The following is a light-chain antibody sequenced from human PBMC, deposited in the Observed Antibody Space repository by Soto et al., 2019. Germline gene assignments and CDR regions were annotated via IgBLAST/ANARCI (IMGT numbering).Light chain of an antibody. Sequence: DIQMTQSPSTLSASEGDRVTITCRASQSIDNWLAWYQQKPGKAPKLLIYKASTLESGVPSRFSGSGSGTEFTLTISSLQPDDFATYYCQQYSSYSSGTFGQGNKVEVK. V-gene: IGKV1-5*03. CDR1: QSIDNW. CDR2: KAS. J-gene: IGKJ1*01. CDR3: QQYSSYSSGT.